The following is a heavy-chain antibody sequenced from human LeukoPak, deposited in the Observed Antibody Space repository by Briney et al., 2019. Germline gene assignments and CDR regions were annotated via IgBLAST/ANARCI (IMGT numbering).Heavy chain of an antibody. D-gene: IGHD1-1*01. J-gene: IGHJ6*03. CDR2: ISAYNGNT. CDR3: ARGRNWNDNSHYYYYMDV. CDR1: GYTFTSYG. V-gene: IGHV1-18*01. Sequence: ASVKVSCKASGYTFTSYGISWARQAPGQGLEWMGWISAYNGNTNYAQKLQGRVTMTTDTSTSTAYMELRSLRSDDTAVYYCARGRNWNDNSHYYYYMDVWGKGTTVTVSS.